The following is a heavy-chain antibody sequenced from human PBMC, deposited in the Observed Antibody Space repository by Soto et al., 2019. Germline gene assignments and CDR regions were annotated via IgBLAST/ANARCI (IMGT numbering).Heavy chain of an antibody. V-gene: IGHV3-23*01. Sequence: EVQLLESGGGLVQSGESLRLSCAASGFTFSSYAMTWVRQAPGKGLEWVSTISGSDGSTYYADSVKGRFTISRDNSKNTLYLQMNSLRAEDTPVYYCAKQVTGTSRHFDYWGQGTLVTVSS. J-gene: IGHJ4*02. CDR2: ISGSDGST. D-gene: IGHD1-7*01. CDR1: GFTFSSYA. CDR3: AKQVTGTSRHFDY.